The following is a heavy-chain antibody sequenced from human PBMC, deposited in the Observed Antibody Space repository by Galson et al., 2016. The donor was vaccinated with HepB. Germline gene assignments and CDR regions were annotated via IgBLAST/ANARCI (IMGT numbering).Heavy chain of an antibody. CDR2: ISSRSSYI. J-gene: IGHJ4*02. CDR3: ARDRDPAGFDY. Sequence: SLRLSCAASGFTFSSYSMNWVRQAPGKGLEWVSSISSRSSYIYYADSVKGRFTISRDNAKNALYLQMNSLRAEGTAVYYCARDRDPAGFDYWGQGTLVTVSS. V-gene: IGHV3-21*01. CDR1: GFTFSSYS. D-gene: IGHD3-10*01.